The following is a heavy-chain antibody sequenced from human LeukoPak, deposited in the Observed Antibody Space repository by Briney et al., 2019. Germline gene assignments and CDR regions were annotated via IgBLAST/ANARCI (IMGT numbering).Heavy chain of an antibody. CDR3: VKDLTGTWSFDY. D-gene: IGHD3-9*01. CDR2: IGPNGAST. V-gene: IGHV3-64D*06. J-gene: IGHJ4*02. Sequence: GGSLRLSCAASGFTVSSTYMSWVRQAPGKGLEYVSSIGPNGASTLYADSVKGRFTISRDNSKNALYLQLTSLRLEDTALYYCVKDLTGTWSFDYWGQGTLVTVSS. CDR1: GFTVSSTY.